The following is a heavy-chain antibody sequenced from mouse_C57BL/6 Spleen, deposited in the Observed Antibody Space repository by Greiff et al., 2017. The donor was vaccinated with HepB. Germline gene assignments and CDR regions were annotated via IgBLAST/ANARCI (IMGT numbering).Heavy chain of an antibody. D-gene: IGHD1-1*01. CDR1: GFNIKDYY. Sequence: EVQLQQSGAELVRPGASVKLSCTASGFNIKDYYMHWVKQRPEQGLEWIGRIDPEDGDTEYAPKFQGKATMTADTSSNTAYLQLSSLTSEDTAVYYCTLTTVVATDCEVWGTGTTVTVSS. CDR3: TLTTVVATDCEV. V-gene: IGHV14-1*01. CDR2: IDPEDGDT. J-gene: IGHJ1*03.